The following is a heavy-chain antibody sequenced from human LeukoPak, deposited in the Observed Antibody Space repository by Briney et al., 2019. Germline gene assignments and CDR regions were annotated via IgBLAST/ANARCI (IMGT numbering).Heavy chain of an antibody. Sequence: GGSLRLSCAVSGFTVSSNYMTWVRQAPGKGLEWVSLIYSGGSTYYADSVKGRFTISRDSSKNTLYLQMNSLRAEDTAVYYCARGNCTSISCFTSDNWGQGTLVTGSS. CDR1: GFTVSSNY. CDR2: IYSGGST. V-gene: IGHV3-66*02. J-gene: IGHJ4*02. D-gene: IGHD2-2*02. CDR3: ARGNCTSISCFTSDN.